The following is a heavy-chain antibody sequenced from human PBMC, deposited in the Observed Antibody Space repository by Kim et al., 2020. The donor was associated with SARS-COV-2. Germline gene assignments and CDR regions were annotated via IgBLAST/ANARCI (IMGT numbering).Heavy chain of an antibody. CDR3: AEEASGSYIDY. CDR1: GFTFSSYG. CDR2: IWYDGSNK. J-gene: IGHJ4*02. V-gene: IGHV3-33*06. Sequence: GGSLRLSCAASGFTFSSYGMHWVRQAPGKGLEWVAVIWYDGSNKYYADSVKGRFTISRDNSKNTLYLQMNSLRAEDTAVYYCAEEASGSYIDYWGQGTLGTVSS. D-gene: IGHD1-26*01.